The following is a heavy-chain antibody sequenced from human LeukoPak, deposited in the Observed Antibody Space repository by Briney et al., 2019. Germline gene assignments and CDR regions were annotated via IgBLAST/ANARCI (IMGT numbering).Heavy chain of an antibody. Sequence: GGSPRLSCAASGFTFSSYSMNWVRQAPGKGLEWVSSISSSSGYIFDADSVKGRFTISRDNAKNSLYLQMNSLRAEDTAVYYCARGPNYCDSSGYYSEYWGQGTLVTVSS. CDR3: ARGPNYCDSSGYYSEY. J-gene: IGHJ4*02. CDR2: ISSSSGYI. D-gene: IGHD3-22*01. V-gene: IGHV3-21*01. CDR1: GFTFSSYS.